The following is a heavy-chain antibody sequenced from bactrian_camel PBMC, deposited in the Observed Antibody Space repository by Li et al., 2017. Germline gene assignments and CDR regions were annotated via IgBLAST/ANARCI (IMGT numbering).Heavy chain of an antibody. V-gene: IGHV3S40*01. CDR1: GFTFSTQD. Sequence: SLRLSCEVSGFTFSTQDMAWVRQAPGKGHERVSAINRGGDSTYYADSVKGRFTISRDNAKNMLYLHMTRAEPEDTAEYYCVAFSYNDMNYWGQGTQVTVS. CDR2: INRGGDST. CDR3: VAFSYNDMNY. J-gene: IGHJ4*01. D-gene: IGHD3*01.